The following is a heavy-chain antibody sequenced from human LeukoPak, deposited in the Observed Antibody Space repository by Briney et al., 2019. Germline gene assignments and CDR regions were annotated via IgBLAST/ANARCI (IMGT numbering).Heavy chain of an antibody. Sequence: GGSLRLSCAASGFTFSSYAMTWVRQAPGKGLEWVSSLSGSGGGTWYAGSVKGRFTISRDNSNNVMYLQMNSLRAEDTAIYYCAKDRTPYSRSGGYYLGAFDLWGHGTMLIVSS. CDR1: GFTFSSYA. D-gene: IGHD3-10*01. CDR3: AKDRTPYSRSGGYYLGAFDL. CDR2: LSGSGGGT. J-gene: IGHJ3*01. V-gene: IGHV3-23*01.